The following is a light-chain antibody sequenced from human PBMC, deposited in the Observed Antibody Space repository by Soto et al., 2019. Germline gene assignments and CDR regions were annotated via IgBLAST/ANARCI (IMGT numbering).Light chain of an antibody. J-gene: IGKJ1*01. CDR3: QQYGISRP. Sequence: IGLTQSPGTLSLSPGERGTLSCRASQSVSSSYFAWYQQKPGQAPSLLIYGASSRATGIPDWFSGSGSGNDFTLTISRMEPEDFAVYYCQQYGISRPVGQGHKLEIK. CDR1: QSVSSSY. V-gene: IGKV3-20*01. CDR2: GAS.